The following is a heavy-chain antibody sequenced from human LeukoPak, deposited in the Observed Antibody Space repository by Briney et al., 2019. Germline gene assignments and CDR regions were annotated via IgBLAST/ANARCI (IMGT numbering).Heavy chain of an antibody. CDR2: IGTAGHT. CDR3: SRGGAPAGYAYDI. Sequence: GGSLRLSCATSGFTFSNFDLHWVRQATGEGLEWVSAIGTAGHTYYPDSVKGRFTISRDNAKNSFYLQMNNLRAGDTAVYYCSRGGAPAGYAYDIWGHGTVVTVSS. V-gene: IGHV3-13*01. CDR1: GFTFSNFD. J-gene: IGHJ3*02. D-gene: IGHD6-13*01.